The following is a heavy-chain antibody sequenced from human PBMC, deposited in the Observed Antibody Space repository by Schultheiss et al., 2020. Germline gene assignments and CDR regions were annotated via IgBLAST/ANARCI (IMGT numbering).Heavy chain of an antibody. V-gene: IGHV3-48*02. CDR1: GFTFSSYS. CDR2: ISSSSSTI. Sequence: CGSLRLSCAASGFTFSSYSMNWVRQAPGKGLEWVSYISSSSSTIYYADSVKGRFTISRDNAKNSLYLQMNSLRDEDTAVYYCARDGSSGWYEVNWFDPWGQGTLVTVSS. J-gene: IGHJ5*02. CDR3: ARDGSSGWYEVNWFDP. D-gene: IGHD6-19*01.